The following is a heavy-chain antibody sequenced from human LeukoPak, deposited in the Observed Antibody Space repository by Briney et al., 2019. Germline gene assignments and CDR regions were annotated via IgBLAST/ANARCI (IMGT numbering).Heavy chain of an antibody. CDR3: AKISQSIAVAGSFHD. CDR1: GFTFGSYA. Sequence: PGGSLRLSCAASGFTFGSYAMSWVRQAPGKGLEWVSVISGSGGSTYYADSVKGRFTISRDNSKNTLYLQMNSLRAEDTAVYYCAKISQSIAVAGSFHDWGLGTLVTVSS. V-gene: IGHV3-23*01. CDR2: ISGSGGST. D-gene: IGHD6-19*01. J-gene: IGHJ4*02.